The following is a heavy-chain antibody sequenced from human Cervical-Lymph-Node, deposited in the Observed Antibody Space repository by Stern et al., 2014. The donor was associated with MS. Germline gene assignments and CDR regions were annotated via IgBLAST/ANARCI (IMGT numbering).Heavy chain of an antibody. CDR3: ARGVFNTFYFDY. CDR2: IYIGGSA. Sequence: EVQLVQSGGGLVQPGGSLRLSCAASRFTVSSNYMTWVRRAPGTGLEWVSVIYIGGSAYYADSVKGRFTISRDNSKNTLDLQMNSLTVEDTAVYYCARGVFNTFYFDYWGQGALVTVSS. D-gene: IGHD2/OR15-2a*01. J-gene: IGHJ4*02. CDR1: RFTVSSNY. V-gene: IGHV3-53*01.